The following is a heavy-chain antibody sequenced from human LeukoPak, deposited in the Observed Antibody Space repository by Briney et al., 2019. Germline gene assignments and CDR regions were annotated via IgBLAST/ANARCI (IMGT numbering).Heavy chain of an antibody. D-gene: IGHD3-16*01. CDR2: ISGSGGST. J-gene: IGHJ6*02. V-gene: IGHV3-23*01. Sequence: GGSLRLSCAASGFTFSSYAMSWVRQAPGKGLEWVSAISGSGGSTYYTDSVKGRFTISRDNSKNTLYLQMNSLRAEDTAVYYCAKDSGESDYYYYGMDVWGQGTMVTVSS. CDR1: GFTFSSYA. CDR3: AKDSGESDYYYYGMDV.